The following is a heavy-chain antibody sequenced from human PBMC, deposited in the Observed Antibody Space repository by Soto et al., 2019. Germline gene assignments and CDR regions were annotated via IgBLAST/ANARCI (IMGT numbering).Heavy chain of an antibody. V-gene: IGHV4-34*09. J-gene: IGHJ4*02. CDR1: GGSFSGYY. Sequence: PSETLSLTCTVYGGSFSGYYWSWIRQPPGKGLEWIGEINHSGSTNYNPSLKSRVTISVDTSKNQFSLKLSSVTAADTAVYYCAASYSGRYSYWGQGTLVTVSS. D-gene: IGHD3-10*01. CDR3: AASYSGRYSY. CDR2: INHSGST.